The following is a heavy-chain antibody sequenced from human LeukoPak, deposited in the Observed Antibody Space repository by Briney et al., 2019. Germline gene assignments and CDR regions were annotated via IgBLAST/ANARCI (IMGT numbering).Heavy chain of an antibody. CDR1: GYTFRNFG. D-gene: IGHD2-2*01. J-gene: IGHJ4*02. CDR2: ISGNNDNP. CDR3: ARDGTSTDDY. V-gene: IGHV1-18*01. Sequence: WASVKVSCKASGYTFRNFGMNWVRQAPGQGLEWMGWISGNNDNPNYGQKFQGRFTLTTDSSTSTAYMELRNLRSDDTAVYYCARDGTSTDDYWGQGTLVTVSS.